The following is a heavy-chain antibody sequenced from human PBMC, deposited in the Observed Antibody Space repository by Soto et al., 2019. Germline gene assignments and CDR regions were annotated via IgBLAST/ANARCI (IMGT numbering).Heavy chain of an antibody. V-gene: IGHV1-69*13. CDR2: IVPIFGTA. J-gene: IGHJ6*02. CDR3: ATTNFYYDSSGYWIPYYYYGMDV. Sequence: SVKVSCKASAGTFSSYAINWVRQAPGQGVEWMGGIVPIFGTANYEQKFQGRVTITADESTSTAYMELSSLRSEDTAVDYCATTNFYYDSSGYWIPYYYYGMDVWGQGTTVTVSS. CDR1: AGTFSSYA. D-gene: IGHD3-22*01.